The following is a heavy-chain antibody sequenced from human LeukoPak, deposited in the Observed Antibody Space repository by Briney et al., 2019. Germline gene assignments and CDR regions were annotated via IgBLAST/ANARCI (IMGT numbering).Heavy chain of an antibody. V-gene: IGHV4-39*07. CDR3: ARGPLDKGGFDF. CDR1: GDSVRRDSHY. D-gene: IGHD1-1*01. Sequence: SETLSLTCTVSGDSVRRDSHYRAWIRQPPGKGLEWIGSFSYSGTTYLNPSLKSRITVSVDTFTDQFSLKLNSMTAADTAVYFCARGPLDKGGFDFWGQGTLVAVST. CDR2: FSYSGTT. J-gene: IGHJ4*02.